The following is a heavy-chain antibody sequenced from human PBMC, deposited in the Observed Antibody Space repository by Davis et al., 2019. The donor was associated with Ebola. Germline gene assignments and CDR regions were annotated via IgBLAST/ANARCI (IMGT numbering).Heavy chain of an antibody. Sequence: AASVKVSCKASRYSFPRYYMHWVRQAPGQGLEWMGWINPNSGGTNYAQKFQGWVTMTRDTSISTAYMELSRLRSDDTAVYYCAREVVTYNYYYYGMDVWGQGTTVTVTS. CDR2: INPNSGGT. D-gene: IGHD3-22*01. V-gene: IGHV1-2*04. J-gene: IGHJ6*02. CDR3: AREVVTYNYYYYGMDV. CDR1: RYSFPRYY.